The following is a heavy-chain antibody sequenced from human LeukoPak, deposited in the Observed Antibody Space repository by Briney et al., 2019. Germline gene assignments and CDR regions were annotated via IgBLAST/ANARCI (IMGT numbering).Heavy chain of an antibody. V-gene: IGHV4-39*01. J-gene: IGHJ3*02. CDR2: IYYSGST. CDR3: ARPRLFFDAFDI. Sequence: SETLSLTCTVSGGSISSSSYYWGWIRQPPGKGLEWIGSIYYSGSTYYNPSLKSRVTISVDTSKNQFSLKLSSVTAADTAVYYCARPRLFFDAFDIWGQGTMVTVSS. CDR1: GGSISSSSYY.